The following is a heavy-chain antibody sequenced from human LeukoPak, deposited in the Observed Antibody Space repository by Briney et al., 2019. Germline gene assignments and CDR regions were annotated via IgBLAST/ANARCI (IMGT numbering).Heavy chain of an antibody. V-gene: IGHV3-64*02. D-gene: IGHD2-21*02. Sequence: AGGSLTLFCVASGFTFISYNMHWVRQAPGKGLEYVSGISSNGGNTYYSDSVKGRFSISRDNSKNTLYLQMGSLRAEDMAVYYCARDSRPYCGGDCSIDYWGQGTLVTVSS. J-gene: IGHJ4*02. CDR2: ISSNGGNT. CDR1: GFTFISYN. CDR3: ARDSRPYCGGDCSIDY.